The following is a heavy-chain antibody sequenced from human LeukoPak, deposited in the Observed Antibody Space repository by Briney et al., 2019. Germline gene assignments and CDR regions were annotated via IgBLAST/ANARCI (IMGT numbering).Heavy chain of an antibody. Sequence: GGSLRLSCAAFGFTFSRYAMSWVRQAPGKGLEWVSSISGTGGSTYYADSVKGRFTISRDNSKNTLYLQMISLRAEDTAVYYCGKPIEYSSSSRFGAFDIWGQGTMVTVSS. D-gene: IGHD6-6*01. V-gene: IGHV3-23*01. CDR1: GFTFSRYA. CDR2: ISGTGGST. J-gene: IGHJ3*02. CDR3: GKPIEYSSSSRFGAFDI.